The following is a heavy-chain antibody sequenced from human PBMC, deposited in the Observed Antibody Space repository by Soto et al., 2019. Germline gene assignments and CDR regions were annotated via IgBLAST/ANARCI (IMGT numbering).Heavy chain of an antibody. CDR3: ARSTGYYYYYGVDV. D-gene: IGHD1-1*01. V-gene: IGHV2-70*13. CDR1: GFSVSTSGMC. CDR2: IDWDNNK. Sequence: SGLTLVNPTQTLTLTCTVSGFSVSTSGMCVSWIRQPPGKALEWLALIDWDNNKYYSSSLKTRLTISKDTSKNQVVLTMPNVDPVDTATYYCARSTGYYYYYGVDVWGQGTTVTVSS. J-gene: IGHJ6*02.